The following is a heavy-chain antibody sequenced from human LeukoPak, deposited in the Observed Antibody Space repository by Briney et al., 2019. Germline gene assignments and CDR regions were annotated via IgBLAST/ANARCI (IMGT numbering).Heavy chain of an antibody. CDR3: ARDRQRWLQSYYFDY. D-gene: IGHD5-24*01. CDR2: INPNSGGT. Sequence: ASVKVSCKASGYTFAGYYMHWVRQAPGQGLEGMGWINPNSGGTNYAQKFQGRVTMTRDTSISTAYMELSRLRSDDTAVYYCARDRQRWLQSYYFDYWGQGTLVTVSS. CDR1: GYTFAGYY. J-gene: IGHJ4*02. V-gene: IGHV1-2*02.